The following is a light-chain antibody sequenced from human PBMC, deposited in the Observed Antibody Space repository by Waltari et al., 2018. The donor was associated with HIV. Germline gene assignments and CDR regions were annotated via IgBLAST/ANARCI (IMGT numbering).Light chain of an antibody. CDR1: QSVSSSY. CDR2: GAS. CDR3: QQYIRSPWT. J-gene: IGKJ1*01. Sequence: EIVLTQSPGTLSLSPGERATLSCRASQSVSSSYLAWYQQKPGQAPRLLIYGASSRATGIPDRFSGSGSGTDFTLTISRLEPEDFAVYWCQQYIRSPWTFGQGTKVEIK. V-gene: IGKV3-20*01.